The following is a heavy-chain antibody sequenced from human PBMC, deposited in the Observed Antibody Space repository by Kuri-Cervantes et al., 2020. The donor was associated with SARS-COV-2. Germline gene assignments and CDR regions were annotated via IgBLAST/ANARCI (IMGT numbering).Heavy chain of an antibody. V-gene: IGHV3-9*01. J-gene: IGHJ4*02. CDR1: GFTFDDYA. CDR3: ARDLSYLGMEDY. CDR2: ISWNSGSI. D-gene: IGHD7-27*01. Sequence: SLKISCAASGFTFDDYAMHWVRQAPGKGLEWVSGISWNSGSIGYADSVKGRFTISRDNAKNSLYLQMNSLRAEDTALYYCARDLSYLGMEDYWGQGTLVTVSS.